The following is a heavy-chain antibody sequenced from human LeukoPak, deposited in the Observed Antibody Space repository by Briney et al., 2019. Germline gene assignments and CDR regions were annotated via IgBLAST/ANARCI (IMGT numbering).Heavy chain of an antibody. J-gene: IGHJ3*02. CDR1: GFTFSSYG. Sequence: PGGSLRLSCAASGFTFSSYGMHWVRQAPGKGLEWVAVISYDGSNKYYADSVKGRFTISRGNSKNTLYLQMNSLRAEDTAVYYCAKDSSGSQDAFDIWGQGTMVTVSS. D-gene: IGHD3-22*01. CDR3: AKDSSGSQDAFDI. V-gene: IGHV3-30*18. CDR2: ISYDGSNK.